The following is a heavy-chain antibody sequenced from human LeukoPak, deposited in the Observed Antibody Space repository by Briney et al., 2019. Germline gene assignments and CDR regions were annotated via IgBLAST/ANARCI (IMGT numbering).Heavy chain of an antibody. CDR2: IKQDGSEK. CDR1: GFTFSSYW. Sequence: GGSLRLSCAASGFTFSSYWMSWVRQAPGKGLEWVANIKQDGSEKYYVDSVKGRFTISRDNAKNSLYLQMNSLRAEDTAVCYCARANIAVAGTPFDYWGQGTLVTVSS. V-gene: IGHV3-7*01. D-gene: IGHD6-19*01. CDR3: ARANIAVAGTPFDY. J-gene: IGHJ4*02.